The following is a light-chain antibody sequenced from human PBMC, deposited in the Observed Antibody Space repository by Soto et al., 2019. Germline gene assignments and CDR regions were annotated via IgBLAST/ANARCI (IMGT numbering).Light chain of an antibody. CDR1: QSVSSN. J-gene: IGKJ1*01. Sequence: EIVMTQSPSTRSASPVERATLSFRASQSVSSNLAWYQQRPGQAPRLLIYGASTRATGIPARFSGSGSGTDFTLTIISLLSEDSAIYYCQRYNNWPPWTFGQGTKV. CDR2: GAS. CDR3: QRYNNWPPWT. V-gene: IGKV3-15*01.